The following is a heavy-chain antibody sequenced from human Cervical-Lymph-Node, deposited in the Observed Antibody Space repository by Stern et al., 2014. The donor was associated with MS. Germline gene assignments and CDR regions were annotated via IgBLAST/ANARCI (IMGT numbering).Heavy chain of an antibody. J-gene: IGHJ5*02. CDR3: ARRQTTAIPLDL. D-gene: IGHD2-21*02. CDR2: ITTASGHP. V-gene: IGHV7-4-1*02. Sequence: QMQLVQSGSGLKKPGASVRISCKASGYSIDYYGLNWVRQAPGQGVEWMGWITTASGHPTYGQGFTGRFVFSLDTSVNTAYLLISSLRPDDTAVYYCARRQTTAIPLDLWGQGTLVVVSS. CDR1: GYSIDYYG.